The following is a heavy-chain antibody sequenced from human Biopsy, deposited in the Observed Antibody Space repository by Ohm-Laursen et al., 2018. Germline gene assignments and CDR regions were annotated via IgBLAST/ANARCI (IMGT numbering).Heavy chain of an antibody. J-gene: IGHJ5*01. CDR1: GFTFSNYG. V-gene: IGHV3-33*01. CDR3: AREICPATIYRPVDS. Sequence: SLRLSCSASGFTFSNYGMHWVRQAPGKRLEWVAVIWYGGRNQYYADFVKGRFTISRDNSKNTLYLQMNSLRAEDTAVYFCAREICPATIYRPVDSWGQGTLVTVSS. CDR2: IWYGGRNQ. D-gene: IGHD5-12*01.